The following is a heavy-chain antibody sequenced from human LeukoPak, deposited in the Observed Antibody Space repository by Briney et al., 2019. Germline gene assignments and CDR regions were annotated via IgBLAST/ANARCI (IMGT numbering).Heavy chain of an antibody. J-gene: IGHJ4*02. V-gene: IGHV1-2*02. CDR2: INPYSGAI. D-gene: IGHD2-2*01. Sequence: ASVRVSCKSSGFTFTDEYIHWVRQAPGQGLEWMGWINPYSGAINYAQKFQGRVTLTRDTSISTAYMELSRLTSGDTAVYYCARDPKSQLLLDYWGQGTLVTVSS. CDR3: ARDPKSQLLLDY. CDR1: GFTFTDEY.